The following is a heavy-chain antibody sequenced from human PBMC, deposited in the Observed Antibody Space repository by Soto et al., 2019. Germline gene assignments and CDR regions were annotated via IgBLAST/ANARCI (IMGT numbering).Heavy chain of an antibody. V-gene: IGHV1-24*01. J-gene: IGHJ5*02. Sequence: GASVKVSCKVSGYTLTELAMHWVRQAPGKGLEWMGGFDPEDGETIYAQKFQGRVTMTEDTSTDTAYMELSSLRSEDTAVYYCATDSGSYDGWFDPWGQGTLVTAPQ. CDR2: FDPEDGET. CDR3: ATDSGSYDGWFDP. CDR1: GYTLTELA. D-gene: IGHD1-26*01.